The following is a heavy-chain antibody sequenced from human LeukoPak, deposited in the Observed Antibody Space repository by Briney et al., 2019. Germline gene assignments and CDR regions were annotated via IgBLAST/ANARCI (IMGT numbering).Heavy chain of an antibody. V-gene: IGHV3-74*01. CDR3: ARDRGDYGDYIGLFDY. CDR2: INSDGSST. J-gene: IGHJ4*02. D-gene: IGHD4-17*01. Sequence: GGSLRLSCAASGFTSSSYWMHWVRQAPGKGLVWVSRINSDGSSTSYADSVKGRFTFSRDNAKNTLYLQMNSLRAEDTAVYYCARDRGDYGDYIGLFDYWGQGTLVTVSS. CDR1: GFTSSSYW.